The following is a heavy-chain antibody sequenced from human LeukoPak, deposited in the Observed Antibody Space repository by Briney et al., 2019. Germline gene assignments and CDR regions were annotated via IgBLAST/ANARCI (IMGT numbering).Heavy chain of an antibody. J-gene: IGHJ4*02. V-gene: IGHV3-7*01. CDR2: IKQDGSEK. D-gene: IGHD3-22*01. Sequence: GGSLRLSCVASGFTFSSYWMSWVRQAPGKGLEWVANIKQDGSEKYYVDSVKGRFTISRDNAKNSLYLQMNSLRAEDTAVYSCAREGESSGYYIDYWGQGTLVTVSS. CDR1: GFTFSSYW. CDR3: AREGESSGYYIDY.